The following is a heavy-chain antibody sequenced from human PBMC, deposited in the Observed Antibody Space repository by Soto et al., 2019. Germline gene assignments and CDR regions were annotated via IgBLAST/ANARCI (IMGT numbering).Heavy chain of an antibody. CDR2: IYYSGST. D-gene: IGHD4-4*01. CDR3: ARDPNHSNYYYYGMDV. J-gene: IGHJ6*02. CDR1: GGSISSGGYY. V-gene: IGHV4-31*03. Sequence: QVQLQESGPGLVKPSQTLSLTCTVSGGSISSGGYYWSWIRQHPGKGLEWIGYIYYSGSTYYNPSLNSRVTISVDTSKNQFSLKQSSVTAADTAVYYCARDPNHSNYYYYGMDVWGQGNTVTVSS.